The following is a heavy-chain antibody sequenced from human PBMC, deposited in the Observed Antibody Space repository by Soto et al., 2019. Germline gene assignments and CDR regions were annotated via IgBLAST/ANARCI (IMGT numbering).Heavy chain of an antibody. CDR3: ARQYSSGQNDAFDI. J-gene: IGHJ3*02. CDR1: GGSISSYY. D-gene: IGHD6-19*01. V-gene: IGHV4-59*08. CDR2: IYYSGST. Sequence: SETLSLTCTVSGGSISSYYWSWIRQPPGKGLEWIGYIYYSGSTNYNPSLKSRVTISVDTSKNQFSLKLSSVTAADTAVYYCARQYSSGQNDAFDIWGQGTMVTVSS.